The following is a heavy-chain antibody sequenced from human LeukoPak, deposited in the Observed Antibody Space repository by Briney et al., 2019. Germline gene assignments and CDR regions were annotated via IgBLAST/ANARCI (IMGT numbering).Heavy chain of an antibody. CDR3: ARHSVGYCSGGSCYSGLDFDY. J-gene: IGHJ4*02. D-gene: IGHD2-15*01. Sequence: ASVKVSCKASGYTFTGYYMHWVRQAPGQGLEWMGWINPNSGGTNYAQKFQGRVTMTRDTSISTAYMELRSLRSDDTAVYYCARHSVGYCSGGSCYSGLDFDYWGQGTLVTVSS. CDR2: INPNSGGT. V-gene: IGHV1-2*02. CDR1: GYTFTGYY.